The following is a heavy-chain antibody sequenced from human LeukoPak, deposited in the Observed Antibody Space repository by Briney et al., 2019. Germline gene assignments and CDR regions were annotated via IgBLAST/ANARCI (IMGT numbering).Heavy chain of an antibody. J-gene: IGHJ4*02. D-gene: IGHD1-26*01. CDR1: GFTFSSYA. Sequence: GGSLRLSCAASGFTFSSYAMHWVRQAPGKGLEWVAVISYDGSNKYYAHSVKGRFTISRDNSKNTLYLQMNSLRAEDTAVYSCARGGLWEVSSTTVIDHWGQGTLVTVSS. CDR3: ARGGLWEVSSTTVIDH. CDR2: ISYDGSNK. V-gene: IGHV3-30-3*01.